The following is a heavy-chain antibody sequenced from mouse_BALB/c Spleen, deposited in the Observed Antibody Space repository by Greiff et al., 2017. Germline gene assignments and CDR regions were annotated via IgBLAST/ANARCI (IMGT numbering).Heavy chain of an antibody. CDR2: INPDSSTI. J-gene: IGHJ4*01. V-gene: IGHV4-1*02. Sequence: EVHLVESGGGLVQPGGSLKLSCAASGFAFSRYWMSWVRQAPGKGLEWIGEINPDSSTINYTPSLKDKFIISRDNANNTLYLQMSKVRSEDTALYYCARPGFLLRLHGGYAMDYWGQGTSVTVSS. CDR3: ARPGFLLRLHGGYAMDY. CDR1: GFAFSRYW. D-gene: IGHD1-2*01.